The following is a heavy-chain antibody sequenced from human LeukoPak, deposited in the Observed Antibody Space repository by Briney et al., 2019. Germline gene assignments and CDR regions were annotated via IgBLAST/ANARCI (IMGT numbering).Heavy chain of an antibody. Sequence: PSETLSLTCAASGCSISSDYYWGWIRQPPGRGLEWIASIYRSGRTYYNPSLKSRVTISLDTSKNQFSLKVNSVTAADTAVYFCARDRGGGSSPIDYWGQGTLVTVSS. CDR1: GCSISSDYY. CDR3: ARDRGGGSSPIDY. J-gene: IGHJ4*02. D-gene: IGHD6-6*01. CDR2: IYRSGRT. V-gene: IGHV4-38-2*02.